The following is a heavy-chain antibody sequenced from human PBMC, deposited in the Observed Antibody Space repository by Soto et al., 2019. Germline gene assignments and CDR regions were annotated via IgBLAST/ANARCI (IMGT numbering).Heavy chain of an antibody. Sequence: ASVKVSCKASGYTFTSYGISWVRQAPGQGLEWMGWISAYNGNTNYAQKLQGRVTMTTDTSTSTAYMELRSLRSDDTAVYYCARDDLGNWNDGGGDYWGQGTLVTVSS. J-gene: IGHJ4*02. CDR1: GYTFTSYG. CDR2: ISAYNGNT. V-gene: IGHV1-18*01. D-gene: IGHD1-1*01. CDR3: ARDDLGNWNDGGGDY.